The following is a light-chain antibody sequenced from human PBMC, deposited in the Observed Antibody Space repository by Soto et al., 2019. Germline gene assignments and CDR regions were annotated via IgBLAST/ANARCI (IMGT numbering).Light chain of an antibody. CDR3: ETWDSNSWV. CDR2: LEGSGSY. V-gene: IGLV4-60*02. J-gene: IGLJ3*02. Sequence: QPVLTQSSSASASLGSSVKLTCTLSSGHTSYIIAWHQQQPGKAPRYLMKLEGSGSYNKGSGVPDRFSGSSSGADRHLTISNLQLEDEADYYCETWDSNSWVFGGGTKVTVL. CDR1: SGHTSYI.